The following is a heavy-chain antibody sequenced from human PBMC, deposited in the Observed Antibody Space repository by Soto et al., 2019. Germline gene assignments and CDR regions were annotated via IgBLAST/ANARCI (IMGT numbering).Heavy chain of an antibody. CDR3: ARNVDYLEP. D-gene: IGHD4-17*01. Sequence: GASVKVSCKASGYTFTRYAMHWVRQAPGQGLEWSGWINTGNGNSHYSQKFQGRVTFTRDTAASTAYMELSSLTSEDSAVYFCARNVDYLEPWGQGTMVTVSS. J-gene: IGHJ5*02. V-gene: IGHV1-3*04. CDR1: GYTFTRYA. CDR2: INTGNGNS.